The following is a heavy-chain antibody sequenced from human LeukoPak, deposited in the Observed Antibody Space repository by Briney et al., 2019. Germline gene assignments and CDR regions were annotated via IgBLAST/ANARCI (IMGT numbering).Heavy chain of an antibody. J-gene: IGHJ6*03. Sequence: ASVKVSCKASGYTFTSYGISWVRQAPGQGLEWMGWISAYNGNTNYAQKLQGRVTMTTDTSTSTAYMELRSLRSDDTAVYYCASLGMVTTGYYCYMDVWGKGTTVTVSS. D-gene: IGHD2-21*02. CDR2: ISAYNGNT. V-gene: IGHV1-18*01. CDR3: ASLGMVTTGYYCYMDV. CDR1: GYTFTSYG.